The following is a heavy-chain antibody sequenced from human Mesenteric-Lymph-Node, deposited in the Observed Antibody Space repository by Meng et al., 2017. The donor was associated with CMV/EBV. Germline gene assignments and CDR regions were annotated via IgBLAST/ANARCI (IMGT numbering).Heavy chain of an antibody. J-gene: IGHJ4*02. CDR1: GGSFRGYY. D-gene: IGHD4-23*01. CDR2: INHSGST. V-gene: IGHV4-34*01. Sequence: VQLQQWGAGLLKPSETLSLTCAVYGGSFRGYYWSWIRQPPGKGLEWIGEINHSGSTNYNPSLKSRVTISVDTSKNQFSLKLSSVTAADTAVYYCARHQRWLKSEGGFNYWGRGTLVTVSS. CDR3: ARHQRWLKSEGGFNY.